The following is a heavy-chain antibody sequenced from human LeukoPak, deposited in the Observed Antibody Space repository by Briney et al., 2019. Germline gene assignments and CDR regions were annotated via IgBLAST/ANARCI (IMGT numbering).Heavy chain of an antibody. CDR1: GGSISSSSYY. V-gene: IGHV4-39*07. CDR2: IYYSGST. Sequence: SETLSLTCTVSGGSISSSSYYWGWIRQPPGKGLEWIGSIYYSGSTYYNPSLKSRVTISVDTSKNQFSLKLSSVTAADTAVYCCARVSYTTGGRAEYFQHWGQGTLVTVSS. CDR3: ARVSYTTGGRAEYFQH. J-gene: IGHJ1*01. D-gene: IGHD6-19*01.